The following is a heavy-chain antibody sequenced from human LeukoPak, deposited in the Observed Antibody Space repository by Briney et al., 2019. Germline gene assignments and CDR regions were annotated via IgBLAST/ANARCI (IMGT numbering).Heavy chain of an antibody. D-gene: IGHD5-12*01. Sequence: GSLRLSCAASGLTFSSYWMSWVRQAPGKGLEWVANIKQDGSEKYYVDSVKGRFTISRDNAKNSLYLQMNSLRAEDTAVYYCARHSGYEGFGDFDYWGQGTLVTVSS. CDR3: ARHSGYEGFGDFDY. CDR2: IKQDGSEK. CDR1: GLTFSSYW. V-gene: IGHV3-7*01. J-gene: IGHJ4*02.